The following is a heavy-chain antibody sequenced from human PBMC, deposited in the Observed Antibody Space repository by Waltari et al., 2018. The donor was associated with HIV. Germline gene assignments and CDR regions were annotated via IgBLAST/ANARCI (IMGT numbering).Heavy chain of an antibody. J-gene: IGHJ6*02. CDR3: ARQLRIIQTSSYRMDV. CDR1: GSPVVNRDAL. V-gene: IGHV4-39*02. Sequence: HLQLQESGPSLLKPSETLSLSCPASGSPVVNRDALPGWFRQPPGKSIEWIVSISSGGNIYHNQTLKSRISISLDTSRNHISLKMTSATASDSAVYYCARQLRIIQTSSYRMDVWGPGTLVTV. D-gene: IGHD3-16*02. CDR2: ISSGGNI.